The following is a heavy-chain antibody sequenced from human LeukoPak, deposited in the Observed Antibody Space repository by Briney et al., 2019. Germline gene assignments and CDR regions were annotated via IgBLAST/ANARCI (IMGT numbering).Heavy chain of an antibody. D-gene: IGHD6-19*01. CDR3: ARGPQWRGDYYYMDV. J-gene: IGHJ6*03. CDR1: GYSFTNFD. CDR2: MNPNSGNK. V-gene: IGHV1-8*01. Sequence: ASVQVSCKASGYSFTNFDINWVRQATGQGLEWMGWMNPNSGNKGYAQKFQGRVTMTMNTSITKAYMEVSSLRSEDTAVYYCARGPQWRGDYYYMDVWGRGTTVTVSS.